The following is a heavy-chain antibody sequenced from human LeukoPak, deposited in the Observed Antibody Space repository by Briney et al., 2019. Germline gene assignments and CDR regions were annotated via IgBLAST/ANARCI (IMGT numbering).Heavy chain of an antibody. V-gene: IGHV3-23*01. CDR3: ARLTHCSGGSCYNDLDY. CDR2: IGGNGGST. Sequence: GGSLRLSCAASGFTFSSYAMSWVRQAPGKGLEWVLTIGGNGGSTYYADSVKGRFTISRDNSKNTLYLQMNSLRAEDTAVYYCARLTHCSGGSCYNDLDYWGQGTLVTVSS. D-gene: IGHD2-15*01. CDR1: GFTFSSYA. J-gene: IGHJ4*02.